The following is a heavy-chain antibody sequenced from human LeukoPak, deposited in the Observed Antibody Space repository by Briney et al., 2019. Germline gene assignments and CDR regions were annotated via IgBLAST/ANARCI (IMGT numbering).Heavy chain of an antibody. J-gene: IGHJ5*01. CDR1: GFRFSSYD. D-gene: IGHD5-18*01. Sequence: GGSLRLSCVGSGFRFSSYDMNWVRQAPGRGLEWLSYLTRSSSATWYADSVKGRFTIFRDNAKSSLYLQMNSLRVEDTAVYYCATGGSEYRSDWFDSWGQGTLVNVAS. CDR3: ATGGSEYRSDWFDS. V-gene: IGHV3-48*01. CDR2: LTRSSSAT.